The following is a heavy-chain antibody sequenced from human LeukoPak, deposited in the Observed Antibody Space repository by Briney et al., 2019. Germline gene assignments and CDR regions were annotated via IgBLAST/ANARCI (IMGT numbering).Heavy chain of an antibody. V-gene: IGHV4-34*01. D-gene: IGHD5-12*01. CDR1: GESFSGYY. J-gene: IGHJ4*02. CDR3: ARKSGYARDC. CDR2: INHSGSTT. Sequence: SETLSLTCAVYGESFSGYYWNWIRQPPGKGLEWIGEINHSGSTTNHNPSLKSRVTMSVDTSKNQFSLKMTSVTAADTAVYYCARKSGYARDCWGQGTLVIVSS.